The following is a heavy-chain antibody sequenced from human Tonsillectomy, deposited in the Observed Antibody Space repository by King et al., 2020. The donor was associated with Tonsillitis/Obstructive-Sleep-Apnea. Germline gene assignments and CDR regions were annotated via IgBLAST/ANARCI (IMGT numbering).Heavy chain of an antibody. D-gene: IGHD3-3*01. V-gene: IGHV5-10-1*01. CDR1: GYSFTSYW. CDR2: IDPSDSYT. CDR3: ARHLFNDDFWCDY. J-gene: IGHJ4*01. Sequence: QLVQSGAEVKKPGESLRISCKGSGYSFTSYWISWVRQMPGKGLEWMGRIDPSDSYTNYSPSFQGHVTISADKSLSTAYLQWSTLKASDTAMYYCARHLFNDDFWCDYWGHGTLVTVSS.